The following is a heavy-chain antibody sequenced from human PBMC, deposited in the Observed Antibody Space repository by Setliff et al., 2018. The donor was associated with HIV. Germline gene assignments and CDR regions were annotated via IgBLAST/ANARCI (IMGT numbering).Heavy chain of an antibody. CDR3: ATKVYCTNGVCLDAFDI. D-gene: IGHD2-8*01. V-gene: IGHV1-2*06. CDR1: GYTFTGYF. Sequence: ASVKVSCKASGYTFTGYFIHWVRQAPGQGLEWMGRIIPNSAGTNYAQKFQGRVTMTRDTSISTAYMELSRLRSDDTAVYYCATKVYCTNGVCLDAFDIWGQGTMDTVS. J-gene: IGHJ3*02. CDR2: IIPNSAGT.